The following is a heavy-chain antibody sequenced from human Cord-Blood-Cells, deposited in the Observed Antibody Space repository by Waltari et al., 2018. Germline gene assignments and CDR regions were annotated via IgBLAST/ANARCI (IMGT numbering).Heavy chain of an antibody. Sequence: QLQLQESGPGLVKPSETLSLTCTVSGGSISSSSYYWGWIRQPPGKGLEWFGSIYYSGSTYYNPSLKSRVTISVDTSKNQFSLKLSSVTAADTAVYYCARDLQVFWSGYYDYWGQGTLVTVSS. V-gene: IGHV4-39*01. CDR3: ARDLQVFWSGYYDY. D-gene: IGHD3-3*01. CDR2: IYYSGST. J-gene: IGHJ4*02. CDR1: GGSISSSSYY.